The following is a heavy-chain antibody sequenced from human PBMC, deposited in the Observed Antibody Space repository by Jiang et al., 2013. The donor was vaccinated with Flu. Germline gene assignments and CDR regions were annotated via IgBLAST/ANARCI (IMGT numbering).Heavy chain of an antibody. CDR1: GYRFTNYW. V-gene: IGHV5-10-1*01. J-gene: IGHJ6*02. D-gene: IGHD1-26*01. CDR2: IDPTDSHA. CDR3: ARHSGQASYYYFGMDV. Sequence: GAEVKKPGESLRISCRGSGYRFTNYWITWVRQMPGKGLEWMGRIDPTDSHADYSPSFQGHVTISIDKSIGTAFLQWSTLKASDSALYYCARHSGQASYYYFGMDVWGQGTTVTVSS.